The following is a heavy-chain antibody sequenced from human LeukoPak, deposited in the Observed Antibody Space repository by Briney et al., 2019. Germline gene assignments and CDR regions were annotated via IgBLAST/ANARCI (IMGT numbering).Heavy chain of an antibody. CDR2: ISGSGGST. Sequence: PGGSLRLSCAASGFTFSSHGMSWVRQAPGKGLEWVSAISGSGGSTYYADSVKGRFTISRDNSKNTLYLQMNSLRAEDTAVYYCAKGTSGWYGRSYFDYWGQGTLVTVSS. CDR1: GFTFSSHG. CDR3: AKGTSGWYGRSYFDY. J-gene: IGHJ4*02. V-gene: IGHV3-23*01. D-gene: IGHD6-19*01.